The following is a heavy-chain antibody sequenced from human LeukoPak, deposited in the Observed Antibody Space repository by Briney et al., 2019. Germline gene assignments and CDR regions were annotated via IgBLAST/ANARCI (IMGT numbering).Heavy chain of an antibody. D-gene: IGHD6-6*01. V-gene: IGHV5-51*01. Sequence: GESLKISCKGSGYSFTSYWIGWVRQMPGKGLEWMGIIYPGDSDTRYSPSFQGQVTISADKSISTAYLQWSSLKASDTAMYYCARLLPGGQLVLLFDYWGQGTLVTVSS. CDR1: GYSFTSYW. CDR2: IYPGDSDT. J-gene: IGHJ4*02. CDR3: ARLLPGGQLVLLFDY.